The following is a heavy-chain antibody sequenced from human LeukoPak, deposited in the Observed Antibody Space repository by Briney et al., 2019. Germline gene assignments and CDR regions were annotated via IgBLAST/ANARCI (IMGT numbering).Heavy chain of an antibody. J-gene: IGHJ4*02. D-gene: IGHD3-9*01. Sequence: GASVKVSCKASGGTFSSYAISWVRQAPGQGLEWMGGIIPIFGTANYAQKFQGRVTITADKSTSTAYMELSSLRSEDTAVYYCEVLRYFEPFGQTTNDWGQGTLVTVSS. V-gene: IGHV1-69*06. CDR3: EVLRYFEPFGQTTND. CDR2: IIPIFGTA. CDR1: GGTFSSYA.